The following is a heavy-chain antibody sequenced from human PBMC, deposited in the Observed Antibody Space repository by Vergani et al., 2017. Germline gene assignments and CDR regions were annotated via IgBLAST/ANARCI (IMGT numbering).Heavy chain of an antibody. D-gene: IGHD2-2*01. CDR1: GFSFPGYA. V-gene: IGHV3-30*02. J-gene: IGHJ6*02. CDR2: IHYDGSHE. Sequence: VQLLESGGGLVQPGGSLRLSCEASGFSFPGYAMSWVRQAPGKGLEWVAFIHYDGSHEYYIDSVKGRFTISRDNSKNTLYLQMNSLRADDTAVYYCAKGVYCSSTXCYEGRGYYYGMGVWGQGTTVTFSS. CDR3: AKGVYCSSTXCYEGRGYYYGMGV.